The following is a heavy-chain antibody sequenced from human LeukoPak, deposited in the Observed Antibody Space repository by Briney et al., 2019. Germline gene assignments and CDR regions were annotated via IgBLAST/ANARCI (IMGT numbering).Heavy chain of an antibody. Sequence: SQTLSLTCTVSGGSISSGSYYWSWVRQPPGKGLEWLGYIYYSGSTNYNPSLRSGATTSVDTPRNQFSRKLSVVTAAATPGYSCARLGYWGQATLVT. V-gene: IGHV4-61*01. CDR2: IYYSGST. J-gene: IGHJ4*02. CDR3: ARLGY. CDR1: GGSISSGSYY.